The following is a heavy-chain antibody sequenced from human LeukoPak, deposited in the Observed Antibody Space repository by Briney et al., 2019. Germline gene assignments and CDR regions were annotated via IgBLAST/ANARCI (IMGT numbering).Heavy chain of an antibody. J-gene: IGHJ6*03. CDR2: IYYSGST. CDR3: ARETSQKGAHYMDV. Sequence: PSETPSLTCTVSGGSISSYYWSWIRQPPGKGLKWIGYIYYSGSTSYSPSLRSRVTISVDTSKNQFSLKLSSVTAADTAVYYCARETSQKGAHYMDVWGKGTTVTISS. V-gene: IGHV4-59*01. CDR1: GGSISSYY. D-gene: IGHD3-16*01.